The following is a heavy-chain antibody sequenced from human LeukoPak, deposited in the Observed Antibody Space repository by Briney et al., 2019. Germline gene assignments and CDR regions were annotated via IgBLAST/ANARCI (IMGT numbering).Heavy chain of an antibody. CDR1: GGSISSSNW. J-gene: IGHJ4*02. D-gene: IGHD4-11*01. Sequence: SETLSLTCAGSGGSISSSNWWSWVRQPPGKGLEWIGEIYHSGSTNYNPSLKSRVTISVDKSKNQFSLKLSSVTAADTAVYYCARVTTGPVAFDYWGQGTLVTVSS. V-gene: IGHV4-4*02. CDR3: ARVTTGPVAFDY. CDR2: IYHSGST.